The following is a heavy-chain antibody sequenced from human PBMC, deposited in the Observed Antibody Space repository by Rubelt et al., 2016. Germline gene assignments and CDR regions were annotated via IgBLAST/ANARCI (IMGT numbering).Heavy chain of an antibody. Sequence: QVQLQQWGAGLLKPSETLSLTCAVYGGSFSGYYWSWIRQPPGKGLEWIGEINHSGSTNYNPSLKWRVTISVDTSKNQFSLKRSSVTAADTAVYYCARSRGIAAAGTEYFQHWGQGTLVTVSS. CDR3: ARSRGIAAAGTEYFQH. D-gene: IGHD6-13*01. J-gene: IGHJ1*01. V-gene: IGHV4-34*01. CDR2: INHSGST. CDR1: GGSFSGYY.